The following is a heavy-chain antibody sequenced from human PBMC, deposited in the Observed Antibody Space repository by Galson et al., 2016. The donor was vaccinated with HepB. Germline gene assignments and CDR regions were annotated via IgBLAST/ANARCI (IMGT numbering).Heavy chain of an antibody. V-gene: IGHV4-59*01. Sequence: SETLSLTCTVSGGSINTYYWSWIRQPPGKGLEWVGYINYIGTTNYSPSLKSRVSLSVDTSKNQFSLKLTSVTATDTAVYYCARGPADYYDRSAYKYYDYYYGMDVWGQGTTVTVS. CDR1: GGSINTYY. J-gene: IGHJ6*02. CDR2: INYIGTT. D-gene: IGHD3-22*01. CDR3: ARGPADYYDRSAYKYYDYYYGMDV.